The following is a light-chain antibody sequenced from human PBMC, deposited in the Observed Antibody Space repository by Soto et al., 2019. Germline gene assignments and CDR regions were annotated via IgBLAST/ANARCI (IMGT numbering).Light chain of an antibody. Sequence: QSVLTQPPSVSGAPGQRVTISCTGSSSNIGPTYDVHWYQQLPGTAPKLLIYANTNRPSGVPDRFSGSKSGTSASLAITGLQDEDEADYFCQSYDSSLSGYVFGTGTKVTVL. CDR2: ANT. V-gene: IGLV1-40*01. CDR3: QSYDSSLSGYV. CDR1: SSNIGPTYD. J-gene: IGLJ1*01.